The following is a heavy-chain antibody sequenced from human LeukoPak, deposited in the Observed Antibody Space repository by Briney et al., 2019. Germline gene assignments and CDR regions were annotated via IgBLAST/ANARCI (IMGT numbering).Heavy chain of an antibody. D-gene: IGHD5-18*01. CDR3: ARVYSYGYGSYYYGMDV. CDR2: ISAYNGNT. Sequence: ASVKVSCKASGYTFTSYGISWVRQAPGQGLEWMGWISAYNGNTNYAQKLQGRVTMTTDTSTSTAYVELRSLRSDDTAVYYCARVYSYGYGSYYYGMDVWGQGTTVTVSS. J-gene: IGHJ6*02. CDR1: GYTFTSYG. V-gene: IGHV1-18*01.